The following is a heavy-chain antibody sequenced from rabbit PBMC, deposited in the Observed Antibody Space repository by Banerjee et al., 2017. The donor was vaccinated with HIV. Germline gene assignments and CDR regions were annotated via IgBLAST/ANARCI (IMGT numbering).Heavy chain of an antibody. D-gene: IGHD1-1*01. V-gene: IGHV1S7*01. CDR3: AIQDVYNSRGGWYL. CDR1: GFDFSSYY. Sequence: QSLVETGGGLVQPGGSLTLSCKASGFDFSSYYMSWVRQAPGKGLEWIGIIYAGKGSTDYASWVNGRFTISSDNAQNTVDLQMNSLTAADTATYFCAIQDVYNSRGGWYLWGPGTLVTVS. J-gene: IGHJ4*01. CDR2: IYAGKGST.